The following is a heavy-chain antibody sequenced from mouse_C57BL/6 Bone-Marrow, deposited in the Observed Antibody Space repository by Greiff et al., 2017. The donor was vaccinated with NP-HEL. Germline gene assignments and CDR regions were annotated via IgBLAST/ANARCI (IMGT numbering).Heavy chain of an antibody. CDR3: TRWLLDY. D-gene: IGHD2-3*01. V-gene: IGHV14-4*01. Sequence: VQLQQSGAELVRPGASVKLSCTASGFNIKDDYMHWVKQRPEQGLEWIGWIDPENGDTEYASKFQGKATITADTSSNTAYLPLSSLTSEDTAVYYCTRWLLDYWGQGTTLTVSS. CDR1: GFNIKDDY. J-gene: IGHJ2*01. CDR2: IDPENGDT.